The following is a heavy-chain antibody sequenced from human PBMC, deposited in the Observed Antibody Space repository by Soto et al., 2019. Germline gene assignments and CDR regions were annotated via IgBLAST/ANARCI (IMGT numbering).Heavy chain of an antibody. V-gene: IGHV1-8*01. J-gene: IGHJ5*02. D-gene: IGHD6-6*01. CDR3: ARGPSRLRARLRVSWFDP. CDR1: GYTFTSYD. Sequence: ASVKVSCKASGYTFTSYDINWVRQATGQGLEWMGWMDPNSGNTGYAQKFQGRVTMTRNTSISTAYMELSSLRSEDTAVYYCARGPSRLRARLRVSWFDPWGQGTLVTVSS. CDR2: MDPNSGNT.